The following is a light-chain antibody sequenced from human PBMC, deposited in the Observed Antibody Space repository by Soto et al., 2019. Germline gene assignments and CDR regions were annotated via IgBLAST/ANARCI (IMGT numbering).Light chain of an antibody. J-gene: IGKJ5*01. CDR3: QQYGSSIT. CDR2: GTS. CDR1: QSVSSY. Sequence: ESVLTQSPATLSFSPGERATLSCRASQSVSSYLAWYQQKPGQAPRLPIYGTSSRATGIPDRFSGSGSGTDFTLTISRLEPEDFAVFYCQQYGSSITFGQGTRLEIK. V-gene: IGKV3-20*01.